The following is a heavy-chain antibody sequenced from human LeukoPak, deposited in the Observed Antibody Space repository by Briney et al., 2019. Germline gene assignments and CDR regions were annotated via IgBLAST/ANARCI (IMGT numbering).Heavy chain of an antibody. CDR1: GGSISSSSYY. CDR2: IYYSGST. J-gene: IGHJ5*02. CDR3: ARRLYCSSTSCYGWFDP. V-gene: IGHV4-39*01. D-gene: IGHD2-2*01. Sequence: SETLSLTCTVSGGSISSSSYYWGWIRQPPGKGLEWIGSIYYSGSTYYNPSLKSRVTISVDTSNNQVSLRLSSVTAADTAVYYCARRLYCSSTSCYGWFDPWGQGTLVTVSS.